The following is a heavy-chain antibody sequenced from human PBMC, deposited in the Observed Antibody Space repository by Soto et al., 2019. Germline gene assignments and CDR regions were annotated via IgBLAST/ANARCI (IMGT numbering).Heavy chain of an antibody. Sequence: QVQLVQSGAEVKKPGSSVKVSCKASGGTFSSYAISWVRQAPGQGLEWMGGIIPIFGTANYAQKFQGRVTITADKTTSTAYMELSSVRYEDTAVYYCARGEWNYDILLGHFDYWGQGTLVTVSS. CDR2: IIPIFGTA. D-gene: IGHD3-9*01. CDR3: ARGEWNYDILLGHFDY. CDR1: GGTFSSYA. V-gene: IGHV1-69*06. J-gene: IGHJ4*02.